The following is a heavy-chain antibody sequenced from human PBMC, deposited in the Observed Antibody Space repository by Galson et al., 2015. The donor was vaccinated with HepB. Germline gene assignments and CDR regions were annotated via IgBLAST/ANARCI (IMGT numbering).Heavy chain of an antibody. CDR1: GGSISSNNYY. Sequence: TLSLTCSVSGGSISSNNYYWGWIRQSPGKGLEWIGSIYYGGSTYSNPSLKSRVTISVDTSKNQFSLKLSSVTAADTAVYYCASSDYFTNWFDPWGQGTLVTVSS. D-gene: IGHD2/OR15-2a*01. CDR3: ASSDYFTNWFDP. V-gene: IGHV4-39*01. CDR2: IYYGGST. J-gene: IGHJ5*02.